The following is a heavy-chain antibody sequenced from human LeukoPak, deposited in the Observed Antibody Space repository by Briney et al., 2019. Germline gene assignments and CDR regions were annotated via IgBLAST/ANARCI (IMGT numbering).Heavy chain of an antibody. CDR2: IGYRGGSI. Sequence: GGSLGLSCAAPGFTFSNYAMSWVRQAPGKGLEWVSIIGYRGGSIYYAYSVQGRFTISRDNSKNTLSLQMTGLRPDDTAVYYCAKSWGYTRPYYNYMDVWGKGTTVTVSS. CDR1: GFTFSNYA. CDR3: AKSWGYTRPYYNYMDV. V-gene: IGHV3-23*01. D-gene: IGHD3-16*02. J-gene: IGHJ6*03.